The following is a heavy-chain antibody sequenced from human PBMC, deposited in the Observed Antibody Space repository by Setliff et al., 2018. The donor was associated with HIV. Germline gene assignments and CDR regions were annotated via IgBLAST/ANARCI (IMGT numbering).Heavy chain of an antibody. CDR3: ATQFKTTKAFDP. Sequence: ASVKVSCKASGYTFTDYYMHWVQQAPGKGLEWMGRVDPEDGETIYAEKFQGRVTMTRDTSTSTAYMELSSLRSEDTAVYYCATQFKTTKAFDPWGQGTLVTVSS. J-gene: IGHJ5*02. D-gene: IGHD4-17*01. CDR1: GYTFTDYY. CDR2: VDPEDGET. V-gene: IGHV1-69-2*01.